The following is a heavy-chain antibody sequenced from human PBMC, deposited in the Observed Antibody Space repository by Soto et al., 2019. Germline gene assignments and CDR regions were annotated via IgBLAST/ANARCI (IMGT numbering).Heavy chain of an antibody. V-gene: IGHV3-30-3*01. CDR2: ISYDGSNK. CDR3: ARDLSSSSRPIYYFDY. CDR1: GFTFSSYA. Sequence: PGGSLRLSCAASGFTFSSYAMHWVRQAPGKGLEWVAVISYDGSNKYYADSVKGRFTISRDNSKNTLYLQMNSLRAEDTAVYYCARDLSSSSRPIYYFDYWGQGTLVTVSS. J-gene: IGHJ4*02. D-gene: IGHD6-6*01.